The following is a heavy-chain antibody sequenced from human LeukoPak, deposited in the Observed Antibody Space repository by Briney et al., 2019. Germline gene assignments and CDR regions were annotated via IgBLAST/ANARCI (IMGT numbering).Heavy chain of an antibody. J-gene: IGHJ1*01. CDR2: IYYSGST. CDR3: VRHSKVQGNFQH. Sequence: SETLSLTCTVSGDSISTSNSYWGWIRQPPGKGLEWIGSIYYSGSTYYNPSLKSRVTISVDTSKNQFSLKLSSVTAADTAVYYCVRHSKVQGNFQHWGQGTLVTVSS. CDR1: GDSISTSNSY. V-gene: IGHV4-39*01. D-gene: IGHD1-1*01.